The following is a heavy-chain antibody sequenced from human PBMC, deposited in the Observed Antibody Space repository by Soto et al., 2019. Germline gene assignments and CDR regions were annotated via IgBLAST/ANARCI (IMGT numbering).Heavy chain of an antibody. J-gene: IGHJ4*02. V-gene: IGHV5-51*01. Sequence: GESLKISCKASGYSFNIYWIGWVRQMPGKGLEWMGIIYPGDSDTRYSPSFQGQVTISADKSISTAYLQWSSLKASDTAMYYCARHTYDSSGYHFDYWGQGTLVTVSS. D-gene: IGHD3-22*01. CDR3: ARHTYDSSGYHFDY. CDR1: GYSFNIYW. CDR2: IYPGDSDT.